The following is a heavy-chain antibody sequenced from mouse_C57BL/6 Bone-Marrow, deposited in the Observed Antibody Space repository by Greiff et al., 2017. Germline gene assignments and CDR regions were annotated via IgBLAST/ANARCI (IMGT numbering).Heavy chain of an antibody. Sequence: QVHVKQSGAELAKPGASVKLSCKASGYTFTSYWMHWVKQRPGQGLEWIGYINPSSGYTKYNQKFKDKATLTADKSSSTAYMQLSSLTYEDSAVYYWAFITTEYYFDYWGQGTTLTVSS. CDR1: GYTFTSYW. CDR3: AFITTEYYFDY. D-gene: IGHD1-1*01. J-gene: IGHJ2*01. CDR2: INPSSGYT. V-gene: IGHV1-7*01.